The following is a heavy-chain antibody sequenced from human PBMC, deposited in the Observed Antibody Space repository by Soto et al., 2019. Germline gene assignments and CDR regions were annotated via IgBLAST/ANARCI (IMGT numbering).Heavy chain of an antibody. Sequence: GGSLRLSCTASGFTFGDYAMSWFRQAPGKGLEWVGFIRSKAYGGTTEYAASVKGRFTISRDDSKSIAYLQMSSLKASDTAMYYCARTRNSGSYYGGEYFQHWGQGTLVTVSS. D-gene: IGHD1-26*01. V-gene: IGHV3-49*03. CDR1: GFTFGDYA. J-gene: IGHJ1*01. CDR2: IRSKAYGGTT. CDR3: ARTRNSGSYYGGEYFQH.